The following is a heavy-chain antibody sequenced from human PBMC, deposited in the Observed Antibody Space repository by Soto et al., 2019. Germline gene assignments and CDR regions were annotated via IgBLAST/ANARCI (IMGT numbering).Heavy chain of an antibody. CDR2: ISGSGNTI. Sequence: PGGSLRLSCAASGFTLSDYYMSWIRQAPGKGLEWVSHISGSGNTIDYADSVKGRFTISRDNAKNSLYLQTNSLRDDDTAVFYCARGRYALDYWGQGTRVTVSS. CDR1: GFTLSDYY. J-gene: IGHJ4*02. CDR3: ARGRYALDY. V-gene: IGHV3-11*01. D-gene: IGHD3-16*01.